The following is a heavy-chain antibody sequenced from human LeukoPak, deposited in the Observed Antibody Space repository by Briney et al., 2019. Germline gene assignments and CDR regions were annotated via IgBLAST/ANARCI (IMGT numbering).Heavy chain of an antibody. CDR3: ARVSRSGYYGEY. V-gene: IGHV3-7*01. J-gene: IGHJ4*02. Sequence: GGSLRLSCVDRGFTFSSYWMTSVRQAPRKGLEWVANINEEGSIQYSVDSVKGRFSMSRDTAKNSLYLQMDSLRVEDTAVYYCARVSRSGYYGEYWGQGTLVTVSS. CDR1: GFTFSSYW. D-gene: IGHD3-3*01. CDR2: INEEGSIQ.